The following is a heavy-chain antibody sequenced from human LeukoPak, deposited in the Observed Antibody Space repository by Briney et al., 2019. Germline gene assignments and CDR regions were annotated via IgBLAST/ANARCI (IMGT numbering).Heavy chain of an antibody. CDR2: IGSSGRTI. Sequence: PEGSLRLSCTVSGFTFSDYEMNWVRQAPGKGLEWVSNIGSSGRTIFYADSVKGRFTISRDNAKNSLYLQMNSLGVEDTAVYYCASRRDYWGQGTLVTVSS. V-gene: IGHV3-48*03. CDR3: ASRRDY. CDR1: GFTFSDYE. J-gene: IGHJ4*02.